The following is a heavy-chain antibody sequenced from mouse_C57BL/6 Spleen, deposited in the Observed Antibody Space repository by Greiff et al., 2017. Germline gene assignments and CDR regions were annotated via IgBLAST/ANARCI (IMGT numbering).Heavy chain of an antibody. CDR3: ALYDAGYFDV. Sequence: VQLQQPGAELVRPGSSVKLSCKASGYTFTSYWMDWVKQRPGQGLEWIGNIYPSDSETHYNQKFKDKATLTVDKSSSTAYMQLSSLTSEDSAVYYCALYDAGYFDVWGTGTTVTVSS. J-gene: IGHJ1*03. CDR2: IYPSDSET. V-gene: IGHV1-61*01. D-gene: IGHD2-3*01. CDR1: GYTFTSYW.